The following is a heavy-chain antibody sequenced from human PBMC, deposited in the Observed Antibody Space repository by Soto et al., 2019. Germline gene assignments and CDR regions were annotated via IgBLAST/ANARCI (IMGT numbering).Heavy chain of an antibody. CDR3: ARAGSSSWVYFDY. J-gene: IGHJ4*02. D-gene: IGHD6-13*01. CDR2: IWYDGSNK. CDR1: GFTFSSYG. Sequence: TGGSLTLSCAASGFTFSSYGMHWVRQAPGKGLEWVAVIWYDGSNKYYADSVKGRFTISRDNSKNTLYLQMNSLRAEDTAVYYCARAGSSSWVYFDYWGQGALVTVSS. V-gene: IGHV3-33*08.